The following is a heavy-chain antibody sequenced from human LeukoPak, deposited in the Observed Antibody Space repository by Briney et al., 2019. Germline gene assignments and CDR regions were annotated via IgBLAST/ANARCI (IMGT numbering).Heavy chain of an antibody. J-gene: IGHJ5*01. CDR3: ARDRVATIFTYHPMFDS. Sequence: PGGSLRLSCAASGFTFSNNWMHWVRQAPGKGLEWVSRINPDESDKAYADSVKGRFTISRDNAKTTLYLQMNSLRAEDTAVYYCARDRVATIFTYHPMFDSWGPGTLVTVSS. CDR1: GFTFSNNW. CDR2: INPDESDK. D-gene: IGHD3-10*02. V-gene: IGHV3-74*01.